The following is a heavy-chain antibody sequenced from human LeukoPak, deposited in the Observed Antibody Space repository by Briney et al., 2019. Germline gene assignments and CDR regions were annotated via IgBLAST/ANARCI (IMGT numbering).Heavy chain of an antibody. Sequence: SETLSLTCAVYGGSFSGYYWSWIRQPPGKGLEWIGEINHSGSTNYNPSLKSRVTISVDTSKNQFSLKLSSVTAADTAVYYCARGRRIYVVGVGGFDYWGQGTLVTVSS. CDR2: INHSGST. CDR3: ARGRRIYVVGVGGFDY. J-gene: IGHJ4*02. V-gene: IGHV4-34*01. D-gene: IGHD1-26*01. CDR1: GGSFSGYY.